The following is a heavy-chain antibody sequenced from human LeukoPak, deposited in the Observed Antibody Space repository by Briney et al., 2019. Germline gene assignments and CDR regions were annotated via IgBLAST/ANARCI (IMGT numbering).Heavy chain of an antibody. CDR1: GFTFSSYW. Sequence: GGSLRLSCAASGFTFSSYWMSWVRQAPGKGLEWVANIKQDGSEKYYVDSVKGRFTISRDNAKNSLYLQMNSLRAEDTAVYYCARRELPDYAEYFQHWGQGTLVTVSS. J-gene: IGHJ1*01. V-gene: IGHV3-7*01. CDR3: ARRELPDYAEYFQH. CDR2: IKQDGSEK. D-gene: IGHD1-7*01.